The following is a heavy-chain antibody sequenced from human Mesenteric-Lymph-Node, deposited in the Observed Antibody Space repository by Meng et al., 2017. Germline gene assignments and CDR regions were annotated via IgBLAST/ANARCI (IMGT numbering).Heavy chain of an antibody. Sequence: PLAQSGPELVKPSAPLPLTCTVSGGSISRSHYYWDWIRQPPGKGLGWIGAIYHSGSTSYNPSLQSRVTMFVDTSKNQFSLMLTSVTATDTAVYYCARRRGGSGRDCWGQGTLVTVSS. CDR2: IYHSGST. CDR1: GGSISRSHYY. CDR3: ARRRGGSGRDC. V-gene: IGHV4-39*01. D-gene: IGHD3-10*01. J-gene: IGHJ4*02.